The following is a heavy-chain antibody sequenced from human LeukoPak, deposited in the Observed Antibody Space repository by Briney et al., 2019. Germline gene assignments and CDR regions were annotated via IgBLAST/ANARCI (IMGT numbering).Heavy chain of an antibody. V-gene: IGHV4-30-4*08. CDR2: IYYSGST. J-gene: IGHJ4*02. D-gene: IGHD1-26*01. CDR1: GGSITSGDYY. Sequence: SETLSLTCTVSGGSITSGDYYWSWIRQPPGKGLEWIGYIYYSGSTYYNPSLKTRVTISVDTSKNQFSLNLSSVTAADTAVYFCARTRGNYNNFDSWGQGTLVTVSS. CDR3: ARTRGNYNNFDS.